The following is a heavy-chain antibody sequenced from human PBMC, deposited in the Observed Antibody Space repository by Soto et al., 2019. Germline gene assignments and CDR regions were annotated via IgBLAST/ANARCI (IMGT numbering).Heavy chain of an antibody. CDR3: ARGANVYFDL. D-gene: IGHD1-1*01. J-gene: IGHJ2*01. V-gene: IGHV1-46*01. CDR1: GYTFTGYF. Sequence: QVQLVQSGAEVKKPGASVKVSCKASGYTFTGYFMHWVRQAPGQGLEWMGIINPSGGGTSYAPKFLRRVTMTRDTSTSTVYMELSSLRSEDTAVYYCARGANVYFDLWGRGTLVTVSS. CDR2: INPSGGGT.